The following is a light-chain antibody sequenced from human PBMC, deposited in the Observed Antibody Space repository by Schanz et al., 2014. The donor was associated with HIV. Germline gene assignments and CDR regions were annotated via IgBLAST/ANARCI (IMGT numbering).Light chain of an antibody. Sequence: DIQMTQSPSSLSASVGDRVTLTCRASQSISSYLNWYQQKPGKAPKLLIYAASSLQSGVPSRFSGSGSGTDFTLTISSLQPEDFAAYYCQQSYSIPYTFGQGTKLEIK. V-gene: IGKV1-39*01. J-gene: IGKJ2*01. CDR1: QSISSY. CDR3: QQSYSIPYT. CDR2: AAS.